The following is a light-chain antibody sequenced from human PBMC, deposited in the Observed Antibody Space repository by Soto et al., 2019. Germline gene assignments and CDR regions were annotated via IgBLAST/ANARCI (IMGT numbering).Light chain of an antibody. CDR1: SSDVGGYHY. CDR2: DVT. J-gene: IGLJ2*01. V-gene: IGLV2-14*01. Sequence: QSALTQPASVSESPGQSITIPCTGTSSDVGGYHYVSWYQQYPGQAPKLIISDVTNRPSGVSHRFSGSKSGNTASLTISGLQAEDEANYYCSSYPSTLVVFGGGTKLPVL. CDR3: SSYPSTLVV.